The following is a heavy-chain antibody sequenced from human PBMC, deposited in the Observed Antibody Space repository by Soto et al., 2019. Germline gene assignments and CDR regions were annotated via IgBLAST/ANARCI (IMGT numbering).Heavy chain of an antibody. J-gene: IGHJ6*02. CDR1: GFTFSLYC. CDR2: IWYDGSNK. V-gene: IGHV3-33*01. D-gene: IGHD3-16*01. Sequence: QVQLVESGGGVVQPGRSLRLSCAASGFTFSLYCMHWVRQAPGKGLEWVAVIWYDGSNKFYADSVKGRFTITSDNSKNTLYLQMNSLRDEDTAVYYCARGLRGISFYGMDVWGQGSTLIVSS. CDR3: ARGLRGISFYGMDV.